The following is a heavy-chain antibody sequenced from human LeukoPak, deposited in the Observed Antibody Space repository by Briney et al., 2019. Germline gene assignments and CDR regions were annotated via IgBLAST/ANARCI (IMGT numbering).Heavy chain of an antibody. D-gene: IGHD3-10*01. CDR3: AIHYYARRSYYTSVS. CDR2: TSSDGNIK. J-gene: IGHJ5*02. V-gene: IGHV3-30-3*01. CDR1: VFRFCSYA. Sequence: PGRSLGLSCAASVFRFCSYAMPWVRQAPGKGLEWVAVTSSDGNIKYYADSVKGRFTISRNNSKNTLYLQMNSLRAEDTAVYYCAIHYYARRSYYTSVSWGQGTLVIVSS.